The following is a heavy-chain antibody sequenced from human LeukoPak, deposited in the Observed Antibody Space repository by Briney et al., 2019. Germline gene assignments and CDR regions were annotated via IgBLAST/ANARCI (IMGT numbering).Heavy chain of an antibody. Sequence: AGGSLRLSCAASGFTFSNAWMSWVRQAPGKGLEWVGRIRSKTDGGSIEYGAPVKGRFTISRDESKNTLDLQMHSLTTEDTAVYYCTTGRVLWGQGTLVTVSS. CDR2: IRSKTDGGSI. CDR3: TTGRVL. CDR1: GFTFSNAW. J-gene: IGHJ4*02. V-gene: IGHV3-15*01.